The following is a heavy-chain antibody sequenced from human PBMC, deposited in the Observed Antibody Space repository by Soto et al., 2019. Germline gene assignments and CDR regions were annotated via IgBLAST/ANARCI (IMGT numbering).Heavy chain of an antibody. CDR2: IIPIFGTA. CDR1: GGTFSSYA. Sequence: SVKVSCKASGGTFSSYAISWVRQAPGQGLEWMGGIIPIFGTANYAQKFQGRVTITADESTSTAYMELSSLRSEDTAVYYCARKTREMVSGDYYYGMDVWGQGTTVTVSS. D-gene: IGHD3-10*01. J-gene: IGHJ6*02. V-gene: IGHV1-69*13. CDR3: ARKTREMVSGDYYYGMDV.